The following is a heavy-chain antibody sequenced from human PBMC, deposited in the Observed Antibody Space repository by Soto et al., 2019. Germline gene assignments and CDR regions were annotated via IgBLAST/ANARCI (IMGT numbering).Heavy chain of an antibody. CDR2: INSDGSTT. D-gene: IGHD5-18*01. CDR1: GFTFSSYW. J-gene: IGHJ4*02. CDR3: ARVNPGYSYVNY. V-gene: IGHV3-74*01. Sequence: EVQLVESGGGLVQPVGSLRLSCAASGFTFSSYWMLWVRQAPGKGLVWVSRINSDGSTTSYADSVKGRFTISRDNAKKTLYLQMNSLRAEDTAVYYCARVNPGYSYVNYWGQGTLVTVSS.